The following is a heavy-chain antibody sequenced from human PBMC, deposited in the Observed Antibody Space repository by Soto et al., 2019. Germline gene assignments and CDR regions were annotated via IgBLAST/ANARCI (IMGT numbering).Heavy chain of an antibody. J-gene: IGHJ3*02. CDR3: ATTMIVVVTGNDAFDI. CDR1: GYSFTSYW. Sequence: PGESLKISCKGSGYSFTSYWIGWVRQMPGKGLEWMGIIYPGDSDTRYSPSFQGHVTISADKSISTAYLQWSSLKASDTAMYYCATTMIVVVTGNDAFDIWGQGTMVTVSS. D-gene: IGHD3-22*01. CDR2: IYPGDSDT. V-gene: IGHV5-51*01.